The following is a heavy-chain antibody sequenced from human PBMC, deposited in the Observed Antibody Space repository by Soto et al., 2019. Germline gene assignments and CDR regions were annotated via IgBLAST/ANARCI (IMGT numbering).Heavy chain of an antibody. D-gene: IGHD5-12*01. Sequence: PGGSLRLSCAASGFTFSSYSMNWVRQAPGKGLEWVAVISYDGSNKYYADSVKGRFTISRDNSKNTLYLQMNSLRAEDTAVYYCAKGRGYGDHGMDVWGQGTTVTAP. J-gene: IGHJ6*02. V-gene: IGHV3-30*18. CDR1: GFTFSSYS. CDR3: AKGRGYGDHGMDV. CDR2: ISYDGSNK.